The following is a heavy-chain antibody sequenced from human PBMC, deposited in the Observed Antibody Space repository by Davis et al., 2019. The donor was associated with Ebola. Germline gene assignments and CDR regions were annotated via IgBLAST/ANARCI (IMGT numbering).Heavy chain of an antibody. Sequence: ASVKVSCKASGYTFTGYYMHWVRQAPGQGLEWMGWNNPNSGGTNYAQKFQGWVTMTRDTSISTAYMELSRLRSDDTAVYYCARDSSLATTSWFDPWGQETLVTVSS. CDR3: ARDSSLATTSWFDP. D-gene: IGHD4-11*01. CDR1: GYTFTGYY. V-gene: IGHV1-2*04. J-gene: IGHJ5*02. CDR2: NNPNSGGT.